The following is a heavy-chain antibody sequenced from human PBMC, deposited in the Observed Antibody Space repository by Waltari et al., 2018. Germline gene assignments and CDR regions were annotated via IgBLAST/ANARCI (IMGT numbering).Heavy chain of an antibody. V-gene: IGHV1-3*01. CDR3: ASDYFDWPNY. Sequence: QVQLVQSGAEVKKPGSSVKVSCKASGGTFSSYAISWVRQVPGQRLEWMGWINAGNGNTKYSQKFQGRVTITRDTSASTAYMELSSLRSEDTAVYYCASDYFDWPNYWGQGTLVTVSS. CDR1: GGTFSSYA. J-gene: IGHJ4*02. D-gene: IGHD3-9*01. CDR2: INAGNGNT.